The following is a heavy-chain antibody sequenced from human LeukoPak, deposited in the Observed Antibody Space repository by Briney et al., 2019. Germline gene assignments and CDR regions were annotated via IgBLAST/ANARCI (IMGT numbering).Heavy chain of an antibody. D-gene: IGHD6-13*01. J-gene: IGHJ4*02. CDR1: GFTFSSYW. CDR2: IKQDGSEK. Sequence: GGSLRLSCAASGFTFSSYWMSWVRQAPGKGLEWVANIKQDGSEKYYVDSVKGRFTISRDNAKNSLYLQMNSLRAEDTAVYYCAIIAAAGTGGIDYWGQGTLVTVSS. CDR3: AIIAAAGTGGIDY. V-gene: IGHV3-7*01.